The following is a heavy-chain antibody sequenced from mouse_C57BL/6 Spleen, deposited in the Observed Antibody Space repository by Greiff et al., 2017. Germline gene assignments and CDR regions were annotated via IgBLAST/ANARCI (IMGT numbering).Heavy chain of an antibody. D-gene: IGHD1-1*01. J-gene: IGHJ1*03. CDR2: IDPSDSYT. Sequence: QVQLQQPGAELVMPGASVKLSCKASGYTFTSYWMHWVKQRPGQGLEWIGEIDPSDSYTNYNQKFKGKSTLTVDKSSSTAYMQLSSLKSEYSAVYYCARQDYYGSSYDRYFDVWGTGTTVTVSS. CDR1: GYTFTSYW. CDR3: ARQDYYGSSYDRYFDV. V-gene: IGHV1-69*01.